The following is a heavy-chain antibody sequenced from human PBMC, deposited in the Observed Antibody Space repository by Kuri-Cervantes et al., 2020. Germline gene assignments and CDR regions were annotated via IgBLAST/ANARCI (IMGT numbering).Heavy chain of an antibody. D-gene: IGHD2-2*01. CDR2: ISWNSGSI. Sequence: SLKSSCAASGFTFDEYAMHLVRQAPGKGLEMVSGISWNSGSIGYADSVKGRFTISRDNAKTSLYLQMNSLRAEATALYYCAKDFTSFAQIPDAFDIWGQGTMVTVSS. CDR1: GFTFDEYA. V-gene: IGHV3-9*01. J-gene: IGHJ3*02. CDR3: AKDFTSFAQIPDAFDI.